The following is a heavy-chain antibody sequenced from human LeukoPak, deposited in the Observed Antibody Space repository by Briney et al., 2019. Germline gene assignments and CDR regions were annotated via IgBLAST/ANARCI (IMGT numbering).Heavy chain of an antibody. J-gene: IGHJ5*02. V-gene: IGHV1-69*13. CDR3: ARVGRYYYDSGEDWFDP. D-gene: IGHD3-22*01. CDR2: IIPIFGTA. Sequence: SVKVSCKASGGTFSSYAISWVRQAPGQGLEWMGGIIPIFGTANYAQKFQGRVTITADESTSTAYMELSSLRSEDTAVYYCARVGRYYYDSGEDWFDPWGQGTLVTVSS. CDR1: GGTFSSYA.